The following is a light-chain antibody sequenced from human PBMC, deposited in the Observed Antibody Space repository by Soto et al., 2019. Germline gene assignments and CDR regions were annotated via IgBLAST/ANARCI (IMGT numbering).Light chain of an antibody. CDR1: QSISSY. CDR2: AAS. V-gene: IGKV1-39*01. CDR3: QQSYSTPRT. Sequence: DIQMTQSPSSPSASVGYRVTITCRASQSISSYLNWYQQKPGKAPKLLIYAASSLQSGVPSRFSGSGSGTDFTLTISSLQPEDFATYYCQQSYSTPRTFGQGTRLEI. J-gene: IGKJ5*01.